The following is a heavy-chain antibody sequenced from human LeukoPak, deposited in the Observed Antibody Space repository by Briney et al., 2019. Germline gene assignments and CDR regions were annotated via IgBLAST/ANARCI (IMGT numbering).Heavy chain of an antibody. J-gene: IGHJ3*02. CDR3: ARDLVTVTKGFDI. D-gene: IGHD4-17*01. CDR2: ISYIGST. V-gene: IGHV4-59*11. CDR1: GDSFSSHY. Sequence: SETLSLTCVVSGDSFSSHYWIWIRQSPGKGLEWIGYISYIGSTNYNPSLKSRVTISIDTSKNQFSLKLRSVTAADTAVYYCARDLVTVTKGFDIWGQGTMVSVSS.